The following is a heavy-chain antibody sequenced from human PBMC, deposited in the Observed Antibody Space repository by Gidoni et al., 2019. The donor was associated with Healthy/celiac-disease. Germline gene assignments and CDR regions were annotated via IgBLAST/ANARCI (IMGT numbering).Heavy chain of an antibody. D-gene: IGHD2-2*02. CDR1: GFTFDDYA. V-gene: IGHV3-9*01. Sequence: EVQLVESGGGLVQPGRSLRLSCAASGFTFDDYAMHWVRQAPGKGLEWVSGISWNSGSIGYADSVKGRFTISRDNAKNSLYLQMNSLRAEDTALYYCAKGVPAAIGIDYWGQGTLVTVSS. CDR3: AKGVPAAIGIDY. J-gene: IGHJ4*02. CDR2: ISWNSGSI.